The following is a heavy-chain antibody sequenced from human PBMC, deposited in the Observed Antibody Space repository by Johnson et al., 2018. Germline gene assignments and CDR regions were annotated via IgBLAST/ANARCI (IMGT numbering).Heavy chain of an antibody. CDR1: GFTVSSNY. V-gene: IGHV3-66*02. J-gene: IGHJ3*02. CDR3: ASDSPVHASRAFNI. CDR2: IYSGGST. D-gene: IGHD2-21*01. Sequence: VQLVESGGGLVQPGGSLRLSCAASGFTVSSNYMSWVRQAPGKGLEWVSVIYSGGSTYYADSVKGRFTISRDNSKNTLYLQMNSLRAEDTAVYYCASDSPVHASRAFNIWGQGTIVTVSS.